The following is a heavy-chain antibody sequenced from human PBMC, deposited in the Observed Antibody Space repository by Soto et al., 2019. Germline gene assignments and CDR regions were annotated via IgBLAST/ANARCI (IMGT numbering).Heavy chain of an antibody. Sequence: GGSLRLSCAASGFTFSSYAMSWVRQAPGKGLEWVSAISGSGGSTYYADSVKGRFTISRDNSKNTLYLQMNSLRAEDTAVYYCAKEPPPFDSGSYEWGQAFDIWGQGTMVTVSS. CDR3: AKEPPPFDSGSYEWGQAFDI. D-gene: IGHD1-26*01. J-gene: IGHJ3*02. V-gene: IGHV3-23*01. CDR1: GFTFSSYA. CDR2: ISGSGGST.